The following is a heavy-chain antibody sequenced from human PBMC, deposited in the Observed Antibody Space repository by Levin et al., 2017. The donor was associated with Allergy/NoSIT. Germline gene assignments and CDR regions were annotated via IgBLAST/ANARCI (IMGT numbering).Heavy chain of an antibody. CDR3: ARLYCNDPNAYSSWQSMVQHYFDH. J-gene: IGHJ4*02. CDR1: GSGSISTSSYF. V-gene: IGHV4-39*06. Sequence: SETLSLTCTVSGSGSISTSSYFWGWIRQPPGKGLEYIGNVYYSGSTYYNPSFKGRVTISVDTAKNQFPLELMSVTAADTAVYYCARLYCNDPNAYSSWQSMVQHYFDHWGQGTPVTVSS. CDR2: VYYSGST. D-gene: IGHD2/OR15-2a*01.